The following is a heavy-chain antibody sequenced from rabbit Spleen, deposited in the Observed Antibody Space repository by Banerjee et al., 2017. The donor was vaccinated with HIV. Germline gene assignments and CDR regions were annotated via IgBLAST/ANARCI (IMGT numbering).Heavy chain of an antibody. CDR3: ARDTSTSFSSYGMDL. V-gene: IGHV1S40*01. CDR2: IYAGSSGFT. CDR1: GFSFSYSDY. D-gene: IGHD1-1*01. J-gene: IGHJ6*01. Sequence: QSLEESGGDLVKPGASLTLTCTASGFSFSYSDYMCWVRQAPGKGLEWIACIYAGSSGFTYHASWAKGRFTISKTSSTTVTLQMTSLTAADTATYFCARDTSTSFSSYGMDLWGPGTLVTVS.